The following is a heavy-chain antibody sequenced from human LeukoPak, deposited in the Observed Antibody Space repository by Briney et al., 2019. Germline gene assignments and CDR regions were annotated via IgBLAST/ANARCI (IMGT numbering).Heavy chain of an antibody. V-gene: IGHV3-23*01. D-gene: IGHD3-10*01. CDR2: ISGSGGST. Sequence: GGSLRLSCAASGFTFSSYGMSWVRQAPGKGLEWVSAISGSGGSTYYADSVKGRFTISRDNSKNTLYLQMNSLRAEDTAVYYCAKDRYAYGSGSYEDYWGQGTLVTVSS. J-gene: IGHJ4*02. CDR3: AKDRYAYGSGSYEDY. CDR1: GFTFSSYG.